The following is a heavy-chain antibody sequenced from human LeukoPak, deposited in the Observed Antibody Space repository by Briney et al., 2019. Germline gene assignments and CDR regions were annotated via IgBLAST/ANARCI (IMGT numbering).Heavy chain of an antibody. J-gene: IGHJ4*02. V-gene: IGHV3-21*01. CDR2: ISSSSSYI. Sequence: GGSLRLSCAASGFTFSSYSMNWVRQAPGKGLEWVSSISSSSSYIYYADSVKGRFTISRDNAKNSLYLQMNSLRAEDTAVYYCARDRDYYDGSGYPEYWGQGTLVTVSS. CDR3: ARDRDYYDGSGYPEY. D-gene: IGHD3-22*01. CDR1: GFTFSSYS.